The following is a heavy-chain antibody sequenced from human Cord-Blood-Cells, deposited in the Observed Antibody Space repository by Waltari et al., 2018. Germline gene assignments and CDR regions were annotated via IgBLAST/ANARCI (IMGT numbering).Heavy chain of an antibody. Sequence: QVQLGQSGAEVKKHGLSVNVSCKAPGGNCSSYAISWVRQAPVQGLEWMGRIIPILGIANYAQKFQGRVTITADKSTSTAYMELSSLRSEDTAVYYCAREDEAFDIWGQGTMVTVSS. V-gene: IGHV1-69*09. J-gene: IGHJ3*02. CDR3: AREDEAFDI. CDR1: GGNCSSYA. CDR2: IIPILGIA.